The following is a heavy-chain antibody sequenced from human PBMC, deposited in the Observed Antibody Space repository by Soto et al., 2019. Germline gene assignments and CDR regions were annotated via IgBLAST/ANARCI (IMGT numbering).Heavy chain of an antibody. Sequence: GGSLRLSCEASGFTFSGSDMHWVRQPTGKGLEWVSTIGTAGDTYCAVSVKGRFTISRDNAKNSLSLQMNSLRAGDTAVYFCARGQEVGAHFFDSWGQGTKVTVYS. CDR2: IGTAGDT. D-gene: IGHD2-15*01. V-gene: IGHV3-13*01. CDR3: ARGQEVGAHFFDS. CDR1: GFTFSGSD. J-gene: IGHJ4*02.